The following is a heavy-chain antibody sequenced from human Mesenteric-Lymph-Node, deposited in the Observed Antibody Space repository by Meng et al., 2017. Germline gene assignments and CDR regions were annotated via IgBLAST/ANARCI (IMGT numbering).Heavy chain of an antibody. D-gene: IGHD4-11*01. J-gene: IGHJ4*02. CDR2: INPHTGGI. Sequence: QVQLVQSGAEVQKPGASVKASCKASGYTFTVDYMHWVRQAPGQGLEWMGRINPHTGGINYAQEFQGRVAMTRDTSISTAYMELSRLRTDDTAVYYCAKIGSNHQFDLWGQGTLVTVSS. CDR3: AKIGSNHQFDL. CDR1: GYTFTVDY. V-gene: IGHV1-2*06.